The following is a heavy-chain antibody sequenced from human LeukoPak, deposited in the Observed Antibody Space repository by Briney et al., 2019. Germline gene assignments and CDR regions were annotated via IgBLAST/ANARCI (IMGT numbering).Heavy chain of an antibody. J-gene: IGHJ4*02. CDR3: AKDVKVATAVDY. Sequence: GGSLRLSCAASGFTFSSYAMHWVRQAPGKGLEWVAFIQYDGSNKYYADSVKGRFTISRDNSKNTLYLQMNSLRAEDTAIYYCAKDVKVATAVDYWGQGTLVTVSS. CDR2: IQYDGSNK. CDR1: GFTFSSYA. D-gene: IGHD6-13*01. V-gene: IGHV3-30*02.